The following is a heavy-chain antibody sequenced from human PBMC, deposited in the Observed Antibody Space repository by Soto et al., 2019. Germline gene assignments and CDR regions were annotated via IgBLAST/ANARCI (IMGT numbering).Heavy chain of an antibody. CDR2: IWYDGSNK. CDR1: GFPFSSYC. CDR3: ARDHKSSSGFDY. V-gene: IGHV3-33*01. J-gene: IGHJ4*02. Sequence: GGSLRLSCAASGFPFSSYCMHWVRQAPGKGLEWVAVIWYDGSNKYYADSVKGRFTISRDNSKNTLYLQMNSLRAEDTAVYYCARDHKSSSGFDYWGQGTLVTVSS. D-gene: IGHD6-13*01.